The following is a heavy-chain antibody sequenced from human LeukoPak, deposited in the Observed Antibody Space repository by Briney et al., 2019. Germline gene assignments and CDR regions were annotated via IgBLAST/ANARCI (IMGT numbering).Heavy chain of an antibody. D-gene: IGHD3-3*01. CDR1: GFTFSTYE. CDR3: ARGFNPAI. CDR2: ISTSGSSK. Sequence: GGSLRLSCAASGFTFSTYEMKWVRQAPGKGLEWVSYISTSGSSKFYADSVKGRFIISRDNAKNSLYLQTDSLRAEDTAVYYCARGFNPAIWGQGTMVTVSS. V-gene: IGHV3-48*03. J-gene: IGHJ3*02.